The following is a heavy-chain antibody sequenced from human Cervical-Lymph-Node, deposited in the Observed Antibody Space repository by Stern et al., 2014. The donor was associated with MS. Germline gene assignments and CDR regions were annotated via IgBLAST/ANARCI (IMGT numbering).Heavy chain of an antibody. CDR3: ATFTSAAGTFNH. Sequence: VQLVESGGEVKKPGASVKVSCKASGYNTTSYGFTWVRQAPGQGLKWNGWISVYNGNTNYAQKFQGRVTMTTDTSTRTAYMEVRSLRSDDTAVYYCATFTSAAGTFNHWGQGTLVTVSS. CDR1: GYNTTSYG. J-gene: IGHJ4*02. V-gene: IGHV1-18*01. D-gene: IGHD6-13*01. CDR2: ISVYNGNT.